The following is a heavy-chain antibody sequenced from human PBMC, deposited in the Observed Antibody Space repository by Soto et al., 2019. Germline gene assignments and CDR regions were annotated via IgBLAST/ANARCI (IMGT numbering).Heavy chain of an antibody. CDR3: AKGKVYGSGHAFDV. J-gene: IGHJ3*01. D-gene: IGHD3-10*01. CDR2: IYYRGIT. Sequence: QVQLPESGPGLVRPSQTLSLTCTVSVDSINNGGYYWSWIRQLPGTGLEWLGYIYYRGITYFHPALKCRLNISIDTANQQFSLRRASVTAADTAVYYCAKGKVYGSGHAFDVWGQGTMVTVSS. CDR1: VDSINNGGYY. V-gene: IGHV4-31*03.